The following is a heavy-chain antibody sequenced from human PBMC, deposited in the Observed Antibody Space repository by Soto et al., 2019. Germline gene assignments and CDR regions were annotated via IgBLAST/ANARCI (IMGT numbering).Heavy chain of an antibody. D-gene: IGHD3-22*01. CDR2: IGYDGCNK. J-gene: IGHJ4*02. Sequence: QVQLVESGGGVVQPGRSLRLSCAGSGFIFSSYGMHWVRQAPGKGLEWVAGIGYDGCNKYYADSVKGRFTISREDSKNTLNLQMNSLRAEDTAVYYCAGALGHVDSGGSYFDYGGQGTLVPVSS. CDR1: GFIFSSYG. CDR3: AGALGHVDSGGSYFDY. V-gene: IGHV3-33*01.